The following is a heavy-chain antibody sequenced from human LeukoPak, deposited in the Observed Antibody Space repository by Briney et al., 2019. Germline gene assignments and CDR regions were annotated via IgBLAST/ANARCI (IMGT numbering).Heavy chain of an antibody. D-gene: IGHD5-12*01. Sequence: GGSLRLSCAASGFSFSSYWMTWVRQAPGKGLEWVANIKQTGSENSNVDSVKGRFTISRDNAKNSLFLQINSLRAEDTAVYYCESQKVATLAYYGMDVWGQGTTVTVS. V-gene: IGHV3-7*01. CDR2: IKQTGSEN. CDR3: ESQKVATLAYYGMDV. CDR1: GFSFSSYW. J-gene: IGHJ6*02.